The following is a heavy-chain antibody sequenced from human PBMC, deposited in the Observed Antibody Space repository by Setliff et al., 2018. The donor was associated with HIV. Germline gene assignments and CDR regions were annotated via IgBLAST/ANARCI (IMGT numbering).Heavy chain of an antibody. D-gene: IGHD4-17*01. CDR1: GFTFNKAW. CDR3: GRGGWTDFGDYWIDF. V-gene: IGHV3-7*03. J-gene: IGHJ4*02. CDR2: IKEDGSDK. Sequence: PGGSLRLSCAASGFTFNKAWMNWVRQAPGKGLEWVANIKEDGSDKYYVDSVKGRFTISKDNAENSIYLQMNSLRVEDTAFYYCGRGGWTDFGDYWIDFWGQGTLVTVSS.